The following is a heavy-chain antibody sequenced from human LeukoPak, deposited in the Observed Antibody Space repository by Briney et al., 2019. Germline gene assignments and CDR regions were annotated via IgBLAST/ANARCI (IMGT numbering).Heavy chain of an antibody. CDR1: GFTFSSYA. V-gene: IGHV3-7*03. D-gene: IGHD4-17*01. CDR3: ARVRTVTYYGMDV. CDR2: IKHDESEK. Sequence: GGSLRLSCAASGFTFSSYAMSWVRQAPGKGLEWVANIKHDESEKYYVDSVKGRFTISRDNAKNSLYLQMNSLRAEDTAVYYCARVRTVTYYGMDVWGKGTTVTVSS. J-gene: IGHJ6*04.